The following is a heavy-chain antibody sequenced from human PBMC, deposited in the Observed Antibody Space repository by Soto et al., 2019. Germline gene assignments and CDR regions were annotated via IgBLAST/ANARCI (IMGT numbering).Heavy chain of an antibody. D-gene: IGHD6-19*01. J-gene: IGHJ4*02. V-gene: IGHV3-23*01. CDR1: GFTFSSYA. CDR2: ISGSGGST. Sequence: EVQLLESGGGLVQPGGSLSLSCAASGFTFSSYAMSWVRQAPGKGLGWVSAISGSGGSTYYADSVKGRFTISRDNSKNTLYLQMNSLRAEDTAVYYCAKDRIAVAGGASDYWGQGTLVTVSS. CDR3: AKDRIAVAGGASDY.